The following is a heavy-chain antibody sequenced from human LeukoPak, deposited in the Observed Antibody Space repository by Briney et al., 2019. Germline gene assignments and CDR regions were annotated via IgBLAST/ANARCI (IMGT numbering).Heavy chain of an antibody. CDR1: GGSFSGYY. CDR2: INHSGST. D-gene: IGHD6-6*01. J-gene: IGHJ5*02. Sequence: SETLSLTCAVYGGSFSGYYWSWIRQPPGRGLEWIGEINHSGSTNYNPSLKSRVTISVDTSKNQFSLKLSSVTAADTAVYYCARGGSSSSGLGLNWFDPWGQGTLVTVSS. V-gene: IGHV4-34*01. CDR3: ARGGSSSSGLGLNWFDP.